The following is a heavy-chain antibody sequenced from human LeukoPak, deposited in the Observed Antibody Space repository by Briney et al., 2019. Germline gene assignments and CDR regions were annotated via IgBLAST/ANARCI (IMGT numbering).Heavy chain of an antibody. CDR2: ISAYNGNT. CDR1: GYTFTSYG. Sequence: ASVKVSCKASGYTFTSYGTSWVRQAPGQGLEWMGWISAYNGNTNYAQKLQGRVTMTTDTSTSTAYMELRSLRSDDTAVYYCARDSDIVVVVAATEFDYWGQGTLVTVSS. CDR3: ARDSDIVVVVAATEFDY. D-gene: IGHD2-15*01. J-gene: IGHJ4*02. V-gene: IGHV1-18*01.